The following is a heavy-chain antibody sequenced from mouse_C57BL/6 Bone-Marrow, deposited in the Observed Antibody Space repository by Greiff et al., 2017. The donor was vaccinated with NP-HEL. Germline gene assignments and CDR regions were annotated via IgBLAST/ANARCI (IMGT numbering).Heavy chain of an antibody. V-gene: IGHV5-6*01. CDR2: ISSGGSYT. J-gene: IGHJ3*01. CDR3: AGPYDYDVAWFAY. CDR1: GFTFSSYG. Sequence: EVQGVESGGDLVKPGGSLKLSCAASGFTFSSYGMSWVRQTPDKRLEWVATISSGGSYTYSPDSVKGRFTISRANAKNTLYLQMSSLKSEDTAVYYCAGPYDYDVAWFAYWGQGTLVTVSA. D-gene: IGHD2-4*01.